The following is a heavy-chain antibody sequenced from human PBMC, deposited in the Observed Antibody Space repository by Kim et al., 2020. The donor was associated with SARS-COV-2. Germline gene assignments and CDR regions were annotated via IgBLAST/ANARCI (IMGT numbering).Heavy chain of an antibody. V-gene: IGHV4-34*01. CDR3: ARGRKVIAAAGYYYFDY. CDR1: GGSFSGYY. Sequence: SETLSLTCAVYGGSFSGYYWSWIRQPPGKGLEWIGEINHSGSTNYNPSLKSRVTISVDTSKNQFSLKLSSVTAADTAVYYCARGRKVIAAAGYYYFDYWGQGTLVTVSS. CDR2: INHSGST. J-gene: IGHJ4*02. D-gene: IGHD6-13*01.